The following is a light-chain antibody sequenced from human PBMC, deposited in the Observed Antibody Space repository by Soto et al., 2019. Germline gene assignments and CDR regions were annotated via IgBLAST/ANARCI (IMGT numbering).Light chain of an antibody. CDR1: QSVSSN. V-gene: IGKV3-15*01. CDR3: QQHNNWPQT. CDR2: GAS. Sequence: EIVMTQSPATLSVSPGGRATLSCRASQSVSSNLAWYQQKPGQAPRLLIYGASTRATGIPARFSGSGSGTEFTLTISSLQSEDFAVYYCQQHNNWPQTFGQGTKVDIK. J-gene: IGKJ1*01.